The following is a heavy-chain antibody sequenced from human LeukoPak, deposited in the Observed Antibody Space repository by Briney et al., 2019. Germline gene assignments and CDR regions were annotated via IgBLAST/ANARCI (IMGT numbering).Heavy chain of an antibody. D-gene: IGHD2-15*01. CDR2: ISSSSSYI. CDR3: ARGLGAYCSGGSCTVDN. J-gene: IGHJ4*02. CDR1: EFTFSIYS. Sequence: GGSQRLSCSASEFTFSIYSMNWVRQSPGKGLEWVSSISSSSSYIYYADSVKGRSTISRDNAKNRLYLQMNSLRAEDTAVYYCARGLGAYCSGGSCTVDNWGQGTLVTVSS. V-gene: IGHV3-21*06.